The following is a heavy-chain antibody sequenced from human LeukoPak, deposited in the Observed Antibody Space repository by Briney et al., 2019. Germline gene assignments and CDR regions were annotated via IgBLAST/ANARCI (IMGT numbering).Heavy chain of an antibody. CDR3: AGGHPVLTVDY. D-gene: IGHD3-16*01. J-gene: IGHJ4*02. CDR1: GDSISSSSYY. Sequence: SETLSLTCTVSGDSISSSSYYWGWIRQPPGKGLEWIGGIYYSGSTYYNPSLKSRVTISVDTSKNQFSLKLSSVTAADTAVYYCAGGHPVLTVDYWGQGTLVTVSS. CDR2: IYYSGST. V-gene: IGHV4-39*07.